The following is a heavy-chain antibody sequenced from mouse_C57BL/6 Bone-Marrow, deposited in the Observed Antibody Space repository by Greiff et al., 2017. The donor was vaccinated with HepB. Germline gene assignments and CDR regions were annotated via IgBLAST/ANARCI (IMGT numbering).Heavy chain of an antibody. V-gene: IGHV1-22*01. CDR1: GYTFTDYN. J-gene: IGHJ4*01. Sequence: VQLQQSGPELVKPGASVKMSCKASGYTFTDYNMHWVKQSHGKSLEWIGYINPNNGGTSYNQKFKGKATLTVNKSSSTAYMELRSLTSEDAAVYYCARRPSYDGYPPYYAMDYWGQGASVTVSS. D-gene: IGHD2-3*01. CDR2: INPNNGGT. CDR3: ARRPSYDGYPPYYAMDY.